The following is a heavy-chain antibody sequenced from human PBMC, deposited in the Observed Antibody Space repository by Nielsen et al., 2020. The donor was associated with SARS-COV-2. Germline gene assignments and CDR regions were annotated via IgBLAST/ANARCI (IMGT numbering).Heavy chain of an antibody. CDR1: GYSFTSYW. CDR3: ARHGRGDYPFDY. Sequence: GESLKISCKGSGYSFTSYWISWVRQMPGKGLEWMGRIDPSDSYTNYSPSFQGHVTISADKSISTAYLQWSSLKASDTAMYYCARHGRGDYPFDYWGQGTLVTVSS. D-gene: IGHD4-17*01. J-gene: IGHJ4*02. V-gene: IGHV5-10-1*01. CDR2: IDPSDSYT.